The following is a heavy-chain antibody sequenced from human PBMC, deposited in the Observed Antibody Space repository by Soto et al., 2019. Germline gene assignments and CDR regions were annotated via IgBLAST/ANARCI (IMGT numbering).Heavy chain of an antibody. CDR1: GFSLSSGGFY. J-gene: IGHJ5*02. D-gene: IGHD1-1*01. V-gene: IGHV4-31*03. CDR2: MYFSGTT. CDR3: ARERQLAPGPPRNFLDL. Sequence: LSLTCSVSGFSLSSGGFYWSWIRQTPGKGLEWIGYMYFSGTTYYNPSLRSRLSIPVDTSKNQFSLKLTSVTAADTALYFCARERQLAPGPPRNFLDLWGRGIQVTVSS.